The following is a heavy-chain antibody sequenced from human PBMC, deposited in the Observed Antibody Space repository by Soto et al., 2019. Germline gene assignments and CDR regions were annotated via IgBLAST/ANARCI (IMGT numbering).Heavy chain of an antibody. Sequence: SETLSLTCTVSGGSISSYYWSWIRQPPGKGLEYFGYIYYSGSTYYNPSLKSRVTISVDTSKNQFSLKLSSVTAADTAVYYCARRYGVYFDYWGQGTLVTVSS. CDR2: IYYSGST. D-gene: IGHD4-17*01. CDR1: GGSISSYY. V-gene: IGHV4-59*08. CDR3: ARRYGVYFDY. J-gene: IGHJ4*02.